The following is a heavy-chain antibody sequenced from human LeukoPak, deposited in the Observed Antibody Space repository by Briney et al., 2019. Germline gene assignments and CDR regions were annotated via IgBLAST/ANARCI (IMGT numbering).Heavy chain of an antibody. Sequence: GGSLRLSCAASGFTFSSYWMSWVRQAPGKGLEWVANIKQDGSEKYYVDSVKGRFTISRDNAKNSLYLQMNSLRAEDTAVYYCARGVEGIRTPFDYWGQGTLVTVSS. CDR1: GFTFSSYW. V-gene: IGHV3-7*03. CDR3: ARGVEGIRTPFDY. D-gene: IGHD1-14*01. J-gene: IGHJ4*02. CDR2: IKQDGSEK.